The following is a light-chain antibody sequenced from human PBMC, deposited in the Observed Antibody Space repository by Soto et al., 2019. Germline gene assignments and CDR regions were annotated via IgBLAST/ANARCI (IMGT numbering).Light chain of an antibody. Sequence: AIQLTQSPSPLSASVGDRVTITCRASQGISSALAWYQQKPGKPPKLLIYGASNLESGVPSRFSGSGSGTDFTLTISSLQPEDFATYYCQQFDSYPPLTFGGGTKVEIK. CDR2: GAS. J-gene: IGKJ4*01. V-gene: IGKV1-13*02. CDR1: QGISSA. CDR3: QQFDSYPPLT.